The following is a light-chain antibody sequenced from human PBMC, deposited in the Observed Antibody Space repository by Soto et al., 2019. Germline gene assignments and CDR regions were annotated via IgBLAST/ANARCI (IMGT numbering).Light chain of an antibody. CDR3: CSYAGSYTYV. Sequence: HSALTQPRSVSGSPGQSVTISCTGTSSDVGGYHYVSWYQQHPGKAPKLMIYDVSTRPSGVPDRFSGSKSGNTASLTISGLQAEDEADYYCCSYAGSYTYVFGTGTKLTVL. V-gene: IGLV2-11*01. J-gene: IGLJ1*01. CDR2: DVS. CDR1: SSDVGGYHY.